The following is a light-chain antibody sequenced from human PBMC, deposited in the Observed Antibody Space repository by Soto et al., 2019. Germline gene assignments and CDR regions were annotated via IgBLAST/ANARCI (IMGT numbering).Light chain of an antibody. CDR1: QSVRTTY. CDR3: QQYSSAQGWT. V-gene: IGKV3-20*01. CDR2: NAS. Sequence: EIVLTQSPGTLSLSPGERATSSCRASQSVRTTYLAWYQQKPGQAPRLLIYNASNRTTGIPDRFSGSRSGTDFTLTINRLEPADFAVYFCQQYSSAQGWTFGQGTKVDIK. J-gene: IGKJ1*01.